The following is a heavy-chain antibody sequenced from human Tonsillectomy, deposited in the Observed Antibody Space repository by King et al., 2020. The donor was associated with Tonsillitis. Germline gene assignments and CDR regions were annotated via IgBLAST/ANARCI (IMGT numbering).Heavy chain of an antibody. Sequence: VQLVESGGGVVQPGRSLRLSCAASGFTFNTFAMHWLRQAPGKGLEWVALISDDGSNKYYADSVKGRFTVSRDNSKNTLYMRLNSLRPEDTAVYFCARVREGDYVPDAFDIWGQGTMVSVSS. D-gene: IGHD4-17*01. CDR2: ISDDGSNK. CDR3: ARVREGDYVPDAFDI. CDR1: GFTFNTFA. V-gene: IGHV3-30*04. J-gene: IGHJ3*02.